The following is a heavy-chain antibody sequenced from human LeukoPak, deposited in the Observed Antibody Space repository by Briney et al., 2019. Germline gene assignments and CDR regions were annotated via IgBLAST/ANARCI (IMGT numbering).Heavy chain of an antibody. Sequence: GGSLRLSCVASGFIFNNYGMNWVRQAPGKGLEWVSSISSSSSYIYYADSVKGRFTISRDNAKNSLYLQMNSLRAEDTAVYYCARDQSSVAGTTYNWFDPWGQGTLVTVSS. D-gene: IGHD6-19*01. V-gene: IGHV3-21*01. CDR2: ISSSSSYI. CDR1: GFIFNNYG. CDR3: ARDQSSVAGTTYNWFDP. J-gene: IGHJ5*02.